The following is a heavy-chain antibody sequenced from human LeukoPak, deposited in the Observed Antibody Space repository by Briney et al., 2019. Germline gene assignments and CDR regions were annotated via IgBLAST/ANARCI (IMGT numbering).Heavy chain of an antibody. CDR3: ARVVVAGRFDY. V-gene: IGHV4-59*01. CDR2: IYYSGST. CDR1: GGSISRYY. D-gene: IGHD6-19*01. J-gene: IGHJ4*02. Sequence: SETLSLTCTVSGGSISRYYWSWIRQPPGKALEWIGYIYYSGSTNYSPSLKSRVNISVDTSKNQFSLKLSSVTAADTAVYYCARVVVAGRFDYWGQGTLVTVSS.